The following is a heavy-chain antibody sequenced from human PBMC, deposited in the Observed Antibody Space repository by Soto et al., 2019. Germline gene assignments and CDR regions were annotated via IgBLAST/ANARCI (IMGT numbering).Heavy chain of an antibody. CDR3: ESKRLGATILSGFDS. CDR1: GGSISGSTYY. CDR2: IYYSGSA. D-gene: IGHD5-12*01. V-gene: IGHV4-39*01. J-gene: IGHJ4*02. Sequence: SETLSLTCTVSGGSISGSTYYWAWIRQPPGKGPEWIGSIYYSGSAYDNPALKSRVTISVDTSKNQFSLKLTSVTAADTAVYFCESKRLGATILSGFDSWGQGRVVSVS.